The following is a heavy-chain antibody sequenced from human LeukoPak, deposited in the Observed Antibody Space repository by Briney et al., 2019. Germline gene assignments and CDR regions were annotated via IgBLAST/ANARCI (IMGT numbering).Heavy chain of an antibody. CDR2: ISYSGST. Sequence: SETLSLTCTVSGGSISSYYWSWIPQPPGKGLEWIGYISYSGSTNYNPSLKSRVTISVDTSKNQFSLKLRSVTAADTAVYYCVRGPYGASISNWFDPWGQGLLVTVSS. CDR3: VRGPYGASISNWFDP. CDR1: GGSISSYY. J-gene: IGHJ5*02. V-gene: IGHV4-59*01. D-gene: IGHD3-10*01.